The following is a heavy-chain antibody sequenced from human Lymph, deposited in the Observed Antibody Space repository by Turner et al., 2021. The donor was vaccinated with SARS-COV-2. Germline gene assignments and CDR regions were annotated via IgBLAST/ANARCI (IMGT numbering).Heavy chain of an antibody. J-gene: IGHJ4*02. CDR2: IYYSGST. D-gene: IGHD3-10*01. Sequence: QLQLQESGPGLVKPSETLSLTCTVSGGSISSSSYYWGWIRQPPGKGLEWIGNIYYSGSTYYNPSLKSRVTISVDTSKNQFSLKLSSVTAADTAVYYWARLVRRAEYYFDYWGQGTLVTVSS. V-gene: IGHV4-39*01. CDR3: ARLVRRAEYYFDY. CDR1: GGSISSSSYY.